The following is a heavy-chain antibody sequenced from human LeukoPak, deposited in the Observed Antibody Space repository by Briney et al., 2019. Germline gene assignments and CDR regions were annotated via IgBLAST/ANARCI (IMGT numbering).Heavy chain of an antibody. Sequence: SETLSLTCAVYGGSFSGYYWSWIRQPPGKGLEWIGEINHSGSTNYNPSLKSRVTISVDTSKNQFSLKLSSVTAADTAVYYCARWGIAAAGPTQYYYYYGMDVWGQGTTVTVSS. J-gene: IGHJ6*02. CDR2: INHSGST. CDR1: GGSFSGYY. D-gene: IGHD6-13*01. CDR3: ARWGIAAAGPTQYYYYYGMDV. V-gene: IGHV4-34*01.